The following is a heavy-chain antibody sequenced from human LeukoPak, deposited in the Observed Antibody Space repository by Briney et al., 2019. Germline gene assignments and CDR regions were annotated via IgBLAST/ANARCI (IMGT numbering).Heavy chain of an antibody. CDR3: ARHGPRLVPFDY. Sequence: SETLSLTCTVSGGSISSYYWSWIRQPPGKGLEWIGYIYYSGSTNYNPSLKSRATISVGTSKNQFSLKLSSVTAADTAVYYCARHGPRLVPFDYWGQGTLVTVSS. CDR1: GGSISSYY. V-gene: IGHV4-59*08. D-gene: IGHD6-6*01. CDR2: IYYSGST. J-gene: IGHJ4*02.